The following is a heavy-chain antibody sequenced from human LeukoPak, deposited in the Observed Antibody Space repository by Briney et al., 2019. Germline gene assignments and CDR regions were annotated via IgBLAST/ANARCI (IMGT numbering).Heavy chain of an antibody. CDR1: GFTFRTFP. CDR3: ARGAGTTVYYIDV. J-gene: IGHJ6*03. Sequence: GRSLRLSCAASGFTFRTFPMHWVRQAPGQGLQWVAVIGNDGYNKYYSDSVRGRFTISRDNSKNTLSLQMDSLTTEDTAVYYCARGAGTTVYYIDVWGKGTTVTVSS. V-gene: IGHV3-30*01. D-gene: IGHD1-7*01. CDR2: IGNDGYNK.